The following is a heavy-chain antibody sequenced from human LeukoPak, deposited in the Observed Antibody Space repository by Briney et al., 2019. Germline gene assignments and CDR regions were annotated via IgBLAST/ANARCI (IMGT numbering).Heavy chain of an antibody. Sequence: SSQTLSLTCTVSGGSISTGSYYWSWIRQPAEKGLEWIGRIYDTGSTNYNPSLKSRVTISLDTSKNQFSLKLSSVTAADTAVYYCARHGLSYCSSTSCYTGWFDPWGQGTLVTVSS. V-gene: IGHV4-61*02. CDR1: GGSISTGSYY. J-gene: IGHJ5*02. CDR3: ARHGLSYCSSTSCYTGWFDP. D-gene: IGHD2-2*02. CDR2: IYDTGST.